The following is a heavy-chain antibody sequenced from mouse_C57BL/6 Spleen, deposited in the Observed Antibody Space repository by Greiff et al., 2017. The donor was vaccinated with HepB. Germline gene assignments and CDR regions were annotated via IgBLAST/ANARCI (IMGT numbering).Heavy chain of an antibody. D-gene: IGHD1-1*01. CDR1: GFTFSSYA. J-gene: IGHJ2*01. CDR3: ASAYYYGSSSFDY. V-gene: IGHV5-4*03. CDR2: ISDGGSYT. Sequence: EVKLMESGGGLVKPGGSLKLSCAASGFTFSSYAMSWVRQTPEKRLEWVATISDGGSYTYYPDNVKGRFTISRDNAKNNLYLQMSHLKSEDTAMYYCASAYYYGSSSFDYWGQGTTLTVSS.